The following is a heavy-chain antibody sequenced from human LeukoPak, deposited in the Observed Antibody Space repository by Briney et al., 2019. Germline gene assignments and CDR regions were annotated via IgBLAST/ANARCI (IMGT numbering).Heavy chain of an antibody. V-gene: IGHV4-59*01. CDR3: ARDHYIAGTQYYYYYMDV. D-gene: IGHD1-1*01. CDR1: GGSISSYY. CDR2: IYYSGST. Sequence: SETLSLTCTVSGGSISSYYWSWIRQPPGKGLEWIGYIYYSGSTNYNPSLKSRVTISVDTSKNQFSLKLSSVTAADTAVYYCARDHYIAGTQYYYYYMDVWGKGTTLTVSS. J-gene: IGHJ6*03.